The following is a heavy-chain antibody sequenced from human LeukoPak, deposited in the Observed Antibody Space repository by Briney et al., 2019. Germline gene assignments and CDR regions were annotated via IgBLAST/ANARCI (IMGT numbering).Heavy chain of an antibody. V-gene: IGHV1-46*01. CDR1: GYTFTSYY. Sequence: ASVKVSCKASGYTFTSYYMHWVRQAPGQGLEWMGIINPSGGSTSYAQKFQGRVTMTTDTSTSTAYMELRSLRSDDTAVYYCARARGYSGYDGGFDPWGQGTLVTVSS. D-gene: IGHD5-12*01. J-gene: IGHJ5*02. CDR3: ARARGYSGYDGGFDP. CDR2: INPSGGST.